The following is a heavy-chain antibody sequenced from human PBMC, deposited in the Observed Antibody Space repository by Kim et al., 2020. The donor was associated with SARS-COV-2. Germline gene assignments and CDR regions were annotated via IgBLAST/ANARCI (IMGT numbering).Heavy chain of an antibody. D-gene: IGHD1-26*01. Sequence: GGSLRLSCAASGFTFSSYAIHWVRQAPGKGLEWVAVISYDGSEKHYADSVKGRFTISRDNSKNTVYLQMNSLRVEDTAVYYCATGLVGATKDYWGQGAPVTVSS. J-gene: IGHJ4*02. CDR1: GFTFSSYA. CDR3: ATGLVGATKDY. CDR2: ISYDGSEK. V-gene: IGHV3-30*04.